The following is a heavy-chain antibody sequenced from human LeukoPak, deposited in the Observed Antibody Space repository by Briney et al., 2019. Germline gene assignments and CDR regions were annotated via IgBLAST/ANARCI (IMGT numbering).Heavy chain of an antibody. CDR3: ARELAAAGSNWFDP. CDR1: GGSISSGSYY. CDR2: IYTSGST. Sequence: PSQTLSLTCAVSGGSISSGSYYWSWIRQPAGKGLEWIGRIYTSGSTNYNPSLKSRVTISVDTSKNQFSLKLSSVTAADTAVYYCARELAAAGSNWFDPWGQGTLVTVSS. J-gene: IGHJ5*02. D-gene: IGHD6-13*01. V-gene: IGHV4-61*02.